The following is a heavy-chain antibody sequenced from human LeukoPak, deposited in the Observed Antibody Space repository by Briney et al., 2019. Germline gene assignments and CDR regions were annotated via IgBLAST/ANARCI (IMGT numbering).Heavy chain of an antibody. J-gene: IGHJ4*02. CDR2: INAGDGNT. Sequence: GSSVKVSCKTSGYTFTTYAMYWVRQAPGQRLEGMGWINAGDGNTKYSQKFQGRVTITRDTSASTGDMELSSLRSEDTGVYYCARGDCSGGSCWIYFDVWGQGTLVTVSS. D-gene: IGHD2-15*01. CDR1: GYTFTTYA. CDR3: ARGDCSGGSCWIYFDV. V-gene: IGHV1-3*01.